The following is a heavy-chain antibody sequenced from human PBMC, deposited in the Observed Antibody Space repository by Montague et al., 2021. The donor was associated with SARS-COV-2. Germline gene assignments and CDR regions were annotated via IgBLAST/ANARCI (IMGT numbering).Heavy chain of an antibody. D-gene: IGHD2-2*01. CDR1: GDSFSGYY. CDR2: INDRGSS. CDR3: ARHRCSSTSCYDYGMDV. J-gene: IGHJ6*02. Sequence: SETLSLTCTVYGDSFSGYYYSWIRQAPGRGLEWIGEINDRGSSNYNPSLRSRVAISVDTSQNQISLNLSSVTAADTAVYYCARHRCSSTSCYDYGMDVWGQGTTVTVSS. V-gene: IGHV4-34*01.